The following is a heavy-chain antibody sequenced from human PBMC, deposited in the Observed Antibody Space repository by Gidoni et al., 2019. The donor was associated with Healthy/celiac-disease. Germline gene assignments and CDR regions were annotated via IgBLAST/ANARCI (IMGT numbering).Heavy chain of an antibody. J-gene: IGHJ4*02. D-gene: IGHD6-19*01. Sequence: HVQLVQSGAEVKKPGSSVKVSCKASGGNFSSYAISRVRQASGQGLEWMGGSIPIFGTANYAQKFQGRVTITADESTSTAYMELSSLRSEDTAVYYCARDRGYSSGPETEDFDYWGQGILVPVSS. CDR1: GGNFSSYA. CDR2: SIPIFGTA. CDR3: ARDRGYSSGPETEDFDY. V-gene: IGHV1-69*01.